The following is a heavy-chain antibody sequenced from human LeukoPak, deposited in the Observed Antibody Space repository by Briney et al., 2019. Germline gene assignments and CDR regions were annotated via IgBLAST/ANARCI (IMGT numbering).Heavy chain of an antibody. CDR1: GGTFSSYA. J-gene: IGHJ4*02. V-gene: IGHV1-69*13. D-gene: IGHD1-7*01. CDR3: ARSITGTTGQFDY. CDR2: IIPIFGTA. Sequence: SVRVSCKASGGTFSSYAISWVRQAPGQGLEWMGGIIPIFGTANYAQKFQGRVTITADESTSTAYMELSSLRSEDTAVYYCARSITGTTGQFDYWGQGTLVTVSS.